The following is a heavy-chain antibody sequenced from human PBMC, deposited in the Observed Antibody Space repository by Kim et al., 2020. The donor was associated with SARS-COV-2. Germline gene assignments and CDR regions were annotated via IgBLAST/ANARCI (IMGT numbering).Heavy chain of an antibody. CDR2: INHSGST. D-gene: IGHD3-9*01. V-gene: IGHV4-34*01. CDR3: ARGPPFHVGGIGGDILLFDY. CDR1: GGSFSGYY. Sequence: SETLSLTCAVYGGSFSGYYWSWIRQPPWKGLEWIGEINHSGSTNYNPSLKSRVTISVDTSKNQFSLKLSSVTAADTAVYYCARGPPFHVGGIGGDILLFDYWGQGTLVTVSS. J-gene: IGHJ4*02.